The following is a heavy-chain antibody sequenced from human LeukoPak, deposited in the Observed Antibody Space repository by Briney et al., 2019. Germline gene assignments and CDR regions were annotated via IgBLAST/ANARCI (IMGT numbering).Heavy chain of an antibody. Sequence: SETLSLTCAVYGGSFSGYYWSWIRQPPGKGLKWIGEINHSGSTNYNPSLKSRVTISVDTSKNQFSLKLSSVTAADTAVYYCARGYSNRLITMIVVVIKGWFDPWGQGTLVTVST. J-gene: IGHJ5*02. CDR1: GGSFSGYY. CDR2: INHSGST. D-gene: IGHD3-22*01. CDR3: ARGYSNRLITMIVVVIKGWFDP. V-gene: IGHV4-34*01.